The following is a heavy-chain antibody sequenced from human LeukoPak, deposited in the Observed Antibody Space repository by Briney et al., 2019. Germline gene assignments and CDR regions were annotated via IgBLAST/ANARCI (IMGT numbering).Heavy chain of an antibody. J-gene: IGHJ3*02. Sequence: SQTLSLTCTVSGGSISSGDYYWSWIRQPPGKGLEWIGYIYYSGSTYYNPSLKSRVTTSVDTSKNQFSLKLSSVTAADTAVYYCARVQLWYAFDIWGQGTTVTVSS. D-gene: IGHD5-18*01. CDR2: IYYSGST. CDR1: GGSISSGDYY. CDR3: ARVQLWYAFDI. V-gene: IGHV4-30-4*01.